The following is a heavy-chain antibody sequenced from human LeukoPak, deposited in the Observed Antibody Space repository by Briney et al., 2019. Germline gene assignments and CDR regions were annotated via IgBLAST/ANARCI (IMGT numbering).Heavy chain of an antibody. CDR1: GFTFSSYG. CDR3: AKGSYGGSKGPFDY. J-gene: IGHJ4*01. Sequence: GGSLRLSCAASGFTFSSYGMHWVRQAPGKGLEWVAFIRYDGSNKYYADSVKGRFTISRDNSKNTLYLQMNSLRADDTAVYYCAKGSYGGSKGPFDYWGQGTLVTVSS. V-gene: IGHV3-30*02. D-gene: IGHD4-23*01. CDR2: IRYDGSNK.